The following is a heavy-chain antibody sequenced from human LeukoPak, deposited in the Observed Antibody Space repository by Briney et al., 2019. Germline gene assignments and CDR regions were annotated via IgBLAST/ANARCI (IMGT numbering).Heavy chain of an antibody. D-gene: IGHD3-9*01. CDR2: IYISGST. CDR1: GGSFSGYS. CDR3: AREREGPYGYLDY. Sequence: SETLSLTCAVYGGSFSGYSWTWIRQPPGKGLEWIGRIYISGSTNYKSSLKSRVTISVDTSKNQFSLKLSSVTAADTAVYYCAREREGPYGYLDYWGQGTMVTVSS. V-gene: IGHV4-59*10. J-gene: IGHJ3*01.